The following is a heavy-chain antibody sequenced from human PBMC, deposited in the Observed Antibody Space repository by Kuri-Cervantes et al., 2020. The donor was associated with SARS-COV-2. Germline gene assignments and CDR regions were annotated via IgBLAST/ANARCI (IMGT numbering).Heavy chain of an antibody. J-gene: IGHJ3*02. CDR3: ARSRGGGYCSSTSCYAGFDAFDI. Sequence: GESLKISCAASGFTFSSYEMNWVRQAPGKGLEWVSYISSSGSTIYYADSVKGRFTISRDNAKNSLYLQMNSLRAEDTAVYYCARSRGGGYCSSTSCYAGFDAFDIWGQGTMVTVSS. CDR2: ISSSGSTI. D-gene: IGHD2-2*01. CDR1: GFTFSSYE. V-gene: IGHV3-48*03.